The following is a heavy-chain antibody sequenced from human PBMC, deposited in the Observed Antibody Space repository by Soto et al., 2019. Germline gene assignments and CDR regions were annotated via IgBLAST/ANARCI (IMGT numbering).Heavy chain of an antibody. CDR2: IITIFGTA. D-gene: IGHD4-17*01. J-gene: IGHJ2*01. CDR3: ARERQGYGETTGWYFDL. Sequence: QVQLVQSGAEVKKPGSSVKVSCKASGGTFSSYAISWVRPAPGQGLEWMGGIITIFGTANYAQKFQGRVTITADESTSIAYMELNSLRSEDTAVYYCARERQGYGETTGWYFDLWGRGTLVTVSS. V-gene: IGHV1-69*12. CDR1: GGTFSSYA.